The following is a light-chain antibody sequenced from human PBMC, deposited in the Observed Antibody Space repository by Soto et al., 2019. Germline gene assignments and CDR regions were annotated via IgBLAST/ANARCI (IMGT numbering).Light chain of an antibody. CDR2: GAF. V-gene: IGKV1-39*01. CDR3: QQGDSTPLT. Sequence: DIQMTQSPSSLSASVGDRVTITCRASQSIDIYLNWYQQKPGRAPKLLVYGAFNLQGGVPSRFSGGGSGTDFTLTISSLQPEDFATYYCQQGDSTPLTFGQGTTVEIK. CDR1: QSIDIY. J-gene: IGKJ1*01.